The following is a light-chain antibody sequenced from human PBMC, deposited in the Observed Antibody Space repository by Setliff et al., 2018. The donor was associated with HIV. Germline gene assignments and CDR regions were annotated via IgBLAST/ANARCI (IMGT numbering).Light chain of an antibody. CDR1: TSDVGGYNY. CDR2: EVK. Sequence: QSALTLPASVSGSPGQSITISCTGTTSDVGGYNYVSWYQQHPGKAPKLIIYEVKNRPSGVSNRFSGYKSGNTASLTISGLQAEDEADYYCSSYAITNTLPFGTGTKVTVL. V-gene: IGLV2-14*01. CDR3: SSYAITNTLP. J-gene: IGLJ1*01.